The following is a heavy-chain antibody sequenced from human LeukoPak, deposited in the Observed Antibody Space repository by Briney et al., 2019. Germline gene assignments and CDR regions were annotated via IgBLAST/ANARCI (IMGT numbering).Heavy chain of an antibody. J-gene: IGHJ3*02. V-gene: IGHV4-4*07. D-gene: IGHD3-22*01. CDR1: GGSINTYH. CDR3: ARVPWDYDSSGYYLNGFDI. CDR2: MSPSERT. Sequence: PSETLSLTCTVSGGSINTYHWSWIRQAAEKGLEGIGRMSPSERTDYNPSLKGRVTISVDTSKNQFSLKLTSVTAADTGIYYCARVPWDYDSSGYYLNGFDIWGQGTMVTVSS.